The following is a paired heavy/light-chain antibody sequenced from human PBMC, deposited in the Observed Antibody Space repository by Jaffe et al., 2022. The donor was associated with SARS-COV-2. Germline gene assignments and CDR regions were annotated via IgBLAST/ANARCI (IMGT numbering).Light chain of an antibody. CDR1: SSNIGAGYD. J-gene: IGLJ2*01. V-gene: IGLV1-40*01. CDR2: ANS. Sequence: QSVLTQPPSVSGAPGQRVTISCTGSSSNIGAGYDVHWYQQLPGTAPKLLISANSNRPSGVPDRFSGSKSGTSASLAITGLQAEDEADYHCQSYDSSLRGWVFGGGTKLTVL. CDR3: QSYDSSLRGWV.
Heavy chain of an antibody. Sequence: EVQLLESGGGFEQPGGSLRLSCAASGFTFSRCAMSWVRQAPGKGLEWVSAISGSGGSTYYADSVKGRFTISRDNSKNTLYLQMNSLRAEDTAVYYCAKVPSEFVSSGWLGLGADHWGQGTLVTVSS. V-gene: IGHV3-23*01. J-gene: IGHJ4*02. D-gene: IGHD6-19*01. CDR1: GFTFSRCA. CDR2: ISGSGGST. CDR3: AKVPSEFVSSGWLGLGADH.